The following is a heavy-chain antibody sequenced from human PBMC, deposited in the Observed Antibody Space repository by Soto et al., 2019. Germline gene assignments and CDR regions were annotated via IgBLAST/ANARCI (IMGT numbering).Heavy chain of an antibody. CDR3: ARRLAEYDSVWERYRYTGIDS. CDR2: MNPNSGNT. Sequence: QVQLVQSGAEVKKPGASVKVTCKASGYTFTNYDINWVRQATGQGLEWMGWMNPNSGNTGYAQKFQGRVTMTRNTSVTTAHMELSSRRSEDTAVYYCARRLAEYDSVWERYRYTGIDSWGLGTLVTVSS. D-gene: IGHD3-16*02. CDR1: GYTFTNYD. V-gene: IGHV1-8*01. J-gene: IGHJ4*02.